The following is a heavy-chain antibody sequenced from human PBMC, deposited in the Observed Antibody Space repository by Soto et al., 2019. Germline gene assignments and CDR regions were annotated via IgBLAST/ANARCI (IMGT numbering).Heavy chain of an antibody. CDR2: ISYDGSNK. J-gene: IGHJ4*02. V-gene: IGHV3-30*18. D-gene: IGHD5-12*01. Sequence: LRLSCAASGFTFSSYGMHWVRQAPGKGLEWVAVISYDGSNKYYADSVKGRFTISRDNSKNTLYLQMNSLRAEDTAVYYCAKELGYDGTTDYWGQGTLVTVS. CDR1: GFTFSSYG. CDR3: AKELGYDGTTDY.